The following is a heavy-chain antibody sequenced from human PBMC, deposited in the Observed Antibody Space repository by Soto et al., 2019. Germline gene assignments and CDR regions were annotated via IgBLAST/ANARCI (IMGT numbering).Heavy chain of an antibody. CDR2: ISSSSSYI. Sequence: EVQLVESGGGLVKPGGSLRLSCAASGFTFSSFTMNWVRQAPGKGLEWVASISSSSSYIYYVDSVKGRFTISRDNAKNSLYLQMNSLRAEDTAGEYCARPQYVDYGGYYFYGMDVWGQGTTVTVSS. J-gene: IGHJ6*02. CDR1: GFTFSSFT. CDR3: ARPQYVDYGGYYFYGMDV. V-gene: IGHV3-21*01. D-gene: IGHD4-17*01.